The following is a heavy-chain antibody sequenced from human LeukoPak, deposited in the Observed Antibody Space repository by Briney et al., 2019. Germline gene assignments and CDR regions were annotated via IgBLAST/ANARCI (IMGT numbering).Heavy chain of an antibody. D-gene: IGHD1-26*01. V-gene: IGHV4-34*01. CDR2: IYYSGST. J-gene: IGHJ4*02. CDR3: ASPPRGYYQHFDY. CDR1: GGSFSGYY. Sequence: SETLSLTCAVYGGSFSGYYWSWIRQPPGKGLEWIGSIYYSGSTYYNPSLKSRVTISVDTSKSQFSLKLSSVTAADTAVYYCASPPRGYYQHFDYWGQGTLVTVSS.